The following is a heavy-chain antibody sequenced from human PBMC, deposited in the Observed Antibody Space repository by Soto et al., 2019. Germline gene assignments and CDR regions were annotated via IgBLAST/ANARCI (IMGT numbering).Heavy chain of an antibody. J-gene: IGHJ4*02. D-gene: IGHD3-10*01. CDR2: IYYSGST. CDR1: GGSISSYY. V-gene: IGHV4-59*01. Sequence: SETLSLTCTVPGGSISSYYWSWIRQPPGKGLEWIGYIYYSGSTNYNPSLKSRVTISVDTSKNQFSLKLSSVTAADTAVYYCARENMVRGVTPFLDYWGQGTLVTVSS. CDR3: ARENMVRGVTPFLDY.